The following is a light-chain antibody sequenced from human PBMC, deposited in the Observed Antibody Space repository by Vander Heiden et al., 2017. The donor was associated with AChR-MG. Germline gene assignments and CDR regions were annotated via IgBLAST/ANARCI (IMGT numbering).Light chain of an antibody. CDR1: HDISKF. Sequence: DIQMTQSPTSLSASVGDRVTITCQASHDISKFLNWYQVKSGTAPKLLIYEASKLDTGVSSTFSGSGSGKLFTFTINSLQPEDVATYYCQQYGYSPRSFGQGTKLEIK. CDR2: EAS. J-gene: IGKJ2*03. V-gene: IGKV1-33*01. CDR3: QQYGYSPRS.